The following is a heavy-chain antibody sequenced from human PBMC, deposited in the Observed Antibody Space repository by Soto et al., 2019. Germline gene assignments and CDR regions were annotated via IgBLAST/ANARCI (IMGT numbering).Heavy chain of an antibody. CDR2: MIHSGDT. D-gene: IGHD6-6*01. Sequence: SETLSLTCAVYDGSFIGYHWSWIRQPPGKGLEWIGEMIHSGDTSYNPSLKSRVTISMDTSKNQFSLELSSVTAANTAVYYCVRSHIVPRLFMYPYDNWGQGTLVT. J-gene: IGHJ4*02. V-gene: IGHV4-34*12. CDR3: VRSHIVPRLFMYPYDN. CDR1: DGSFIGYH.